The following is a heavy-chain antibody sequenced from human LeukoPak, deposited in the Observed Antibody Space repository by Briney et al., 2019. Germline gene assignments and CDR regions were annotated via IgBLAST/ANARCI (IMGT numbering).Heavy chain of an antibody. CDR3: ARGVGATGLFDY. CDR1: GYSISSGYY. J-gene: IGHJ4*02. V-gene: IGHV4-38-2*02. CDR2: IYHSGNT. Sequence: SETLSLTCTVSGYSISSGYYWGWIRQPPGKGLEWIGSIYHSGNTNYNPSLKSRVTISVDTSKNQFSLKLSSVTAADTAVYYCARGVGATGLFDYWGQGTLVTVSS. D-gene: IGHD1-26*01.